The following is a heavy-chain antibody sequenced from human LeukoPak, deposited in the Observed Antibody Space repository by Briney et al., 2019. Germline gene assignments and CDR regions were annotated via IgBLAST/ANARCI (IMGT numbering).Heavy chain of an antibody. CDR2: IYYSGST. CDR3: ARIKSYDGSFDY. Sequence: PSETLSLTCTVSGGSISSSSYYWGWIRQPPGKGLEWIGSIYYSGSTYYNPSLKSRVTISVDTSKNQFSLKLSSVTAADTAVYYCARIKSYDGSFDYWGQGTLVTVSS. V-gene: IGHV4-39*07. J-gene: IGHJ4*02. D-gene: IGHD3-22*01. CDR1: GGSISSSSYY.